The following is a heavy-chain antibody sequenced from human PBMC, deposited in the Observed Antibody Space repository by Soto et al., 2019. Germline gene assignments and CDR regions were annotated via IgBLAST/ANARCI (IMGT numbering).Heavy chain of an antibody. CDR1: GYTFTSYG. Sequence: GASVKVSCKASGYTFTSYGISWVRQAPGQGLEWMGWISAYNGNTNYAQKLQGRFTISRDNSKNTLYLQLNSLRAEDTAVYYCARTHTSGSYFDYWGQGTLVTVSS. CDR3: ARTHTSGSYFDY. J-gene: IGHJ4*02. CDR2: ISAYNGNT. D-gene: IGHD6-19*01. V-gene: IGHV1-18*01.